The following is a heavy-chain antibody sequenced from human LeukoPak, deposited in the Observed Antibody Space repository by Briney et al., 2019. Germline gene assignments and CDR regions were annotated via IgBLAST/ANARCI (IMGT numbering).Heavy chain of an antibody. CDR1: GFTFSSYS. D-gene: IGHD1-26*01. CDR2: ISSSSSTI. Sequence: GGSLRLSCAASGFTFSSYSMNWVRQAPGKGLEWVSYISSSSSTIYYADSVKGRFTISRDNAKNSLYLQMNSLRAEDTAVYYCARVGSPPWSYYYYMDVWGKGTTVTVSS. V-gene: IGHV3-48*01. CDR3: ARVGSPPWSYYYYMDV. J-gene: IGHJ6*03.